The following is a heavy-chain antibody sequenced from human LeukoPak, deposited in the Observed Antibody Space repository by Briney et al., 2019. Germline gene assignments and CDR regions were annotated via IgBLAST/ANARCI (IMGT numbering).Heavy chain of an antibody. CDR1: GFTFSTFP. J-gene: IGHJ6*03. Sequence: GTSLRLSCEASGFTFSTFPMHWVRQTHDKGLAWVAVISDDGRDVYYADSVKGRFTISRDNSKNTLYLQMHSVSPEDTAVVYCARVGRVSIYPSYMDVWGKGTTVTVSS. V-gene: IGHV3-30*04. CDR2: ISDDGRDV. CDR3: ARVGRVSIYPSYMDV. D-gene: IGHD6-6*01.